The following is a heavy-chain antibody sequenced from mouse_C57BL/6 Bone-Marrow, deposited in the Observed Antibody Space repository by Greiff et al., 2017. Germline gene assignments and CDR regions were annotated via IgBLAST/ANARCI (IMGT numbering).Heavy chain of an antibody. J-gene: IGHJ2*01. CDR2: ISSGSSTI. V-gene: IGHV5-17*01. Sequence: EVKLVESGGGLVKPGGSLKLSCAASGFTFSDYGMHWVRQAPEKGLEWVAYISSGSSTIYYADTVKGRFTISRDNAKNTLFLQMTSLRSEDTAMYYCARTYGSSYWDDWGQGTTLTGSS. D-gene: IGHD1-1*01. CDR1: GFTFSDYG. CDR3: ARTYGSSYWDD.